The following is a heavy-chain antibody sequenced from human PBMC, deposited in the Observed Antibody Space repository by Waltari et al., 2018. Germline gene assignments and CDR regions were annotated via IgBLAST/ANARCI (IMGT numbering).Heavy chain of an antibody. V-gene: IGHV4-31*03. CDR2: IFYTGNT. CDR3: ARFPRVTGSWYFDV. CDR1: GDSISSGDYY. Sequence: QVQLQESGPGLVKPSQTLSLTCKVSGDSISSGDYYWTWIRQHPGKGLEWIGYIFYTGNTFYTPSLKSRVTISVDTSQNQFSLHLNYMTAADTAVYFCARFPRVTGSWYFDVWGRGTQVTVSS. J-gene: IGHJ2*01. D-gene: IGHD2-21*02.